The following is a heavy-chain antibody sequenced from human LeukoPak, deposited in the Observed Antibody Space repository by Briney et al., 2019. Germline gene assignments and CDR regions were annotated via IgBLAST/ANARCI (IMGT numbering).Heavy chain of an antibody. J-gene: IGHJ4*02. D-gene: IGHD6-6*01. CDR1: GFTFRSRG. Sequence: PGGSLRLSCAASGFTFRSRGMHWVRQAPGKGLEWVGVILYDGSDSYYTDSVKGRFTLSRDNSKNTLYLQMNSLRAEDTAVYFCARDRDSSSHYFDYWGQGALVTVSS. CDR2: ILYDGSDS. CDR3: ARDRDSSSHYFDY. V-gene: IGHV3-33*05.